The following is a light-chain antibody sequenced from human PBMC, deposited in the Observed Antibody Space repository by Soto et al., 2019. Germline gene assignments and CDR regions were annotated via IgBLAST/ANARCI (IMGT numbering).Light chain of an antibody. V-gene: IGKV1-8*01. CDR2: AAS. CDR3: QQYYSYPRA. CDR1: QGIRSY. Sequence: AIRMTQSPSSLSASTGDRVTISCRASQGIRSYLAWYQKKPGKAPKLLIYAASTLQSGVPSRFSGSGSGTDFTPTISCLQSEDFATYYCQQYYSYPRAFGQGTKVEIK. J-gene: IGKJ1*01.